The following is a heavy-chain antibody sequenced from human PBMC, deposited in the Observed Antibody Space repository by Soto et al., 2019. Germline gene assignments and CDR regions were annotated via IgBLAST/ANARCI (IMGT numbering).Heavy chain of an antibody. CDR1: GYTFTSYA. CDR2: INAGNGNT. V-gene: IGHV1-3*01. D-gene: IGHD1-20*01. CDR3: ARGLSLTQTDY. Sequence: ASVKVSCKASGYTFTSYAMHWVCQAPGQRLEWMGWINAGNGNTKYSQKVQGRVTITRDTSASTAYMELSSLRSEYTAVYYCARGLSLTQTDYWGQGTRVTVSS. J-gene: IGHJ4*02.